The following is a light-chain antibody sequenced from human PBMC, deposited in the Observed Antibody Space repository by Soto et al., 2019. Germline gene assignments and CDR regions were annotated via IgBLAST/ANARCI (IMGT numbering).Light chain of an antibody. CDR1: SSDVGAYDF. J-gene: IGLJ1*01. Sequence: QSVLTQPASVSGSPGQSITISCTGTSSDVGAYDFVSWYQQHPDKAPKLMIYEVSNRPSGVSNRFSGSKSVNTATLTIPGLQVEDEADYYCRSSTRSRTRVVGTGTKVSV. CDR2: EVS. V-gene: IGLV2-14*03. CDR3: RSSTRSRTRV.